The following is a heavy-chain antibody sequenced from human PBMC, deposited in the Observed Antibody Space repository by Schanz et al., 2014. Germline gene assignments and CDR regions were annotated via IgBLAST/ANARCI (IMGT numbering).Heavy chain of an antibody. CDR1: GYVFTAYY. CDR3: ARDVGRPGHFWYFDL. Sequence: QVQLVQSGAEVKKPGASVQVSCKASGYVFTAYYMHWVRQAPGQGLEWMGVTNPNGGAEFAQKFQGRISMTRDTSTTTFYMELSSLTSDDTAVYFCARDVGRPGHFWYFDLWGRGTLVTLSS. CDR2: TNPNGGA. J-gene: IGHJ2*01. V-gene: IGHV1-2*02. D-gene: IGHD1-1*01.